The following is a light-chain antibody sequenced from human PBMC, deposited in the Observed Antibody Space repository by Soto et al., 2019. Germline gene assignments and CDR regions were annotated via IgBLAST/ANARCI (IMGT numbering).Light chain of an antibody. CDR3: SSYAGSNNYV. CDR1: SSDVGGYSS. Sequence: QSVLTQPSSASGSPGQSVTISCTGTSSDVGGYSSVSWYQLHPGKAPKLMVYEVSKRPSGVPDRFSGSKSGNTASLTVSGLQAEDEADYYCSSYAGSNNYVFGTGTKVTVL. CDR2: EVS. V-gene: IGLV2-8*01. J-gene: IGLJ1*01.